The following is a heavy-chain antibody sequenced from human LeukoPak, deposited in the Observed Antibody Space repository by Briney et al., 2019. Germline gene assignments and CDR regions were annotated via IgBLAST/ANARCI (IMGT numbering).Heavy chain of an antibody. Sequence: SETLSLTCAVYGGSFSGYYWSWLRQPPGKGLEWIGRIYYSGSTYYNPSLKSRVTISVDTSKNQFSLKLSSVTAADTAVYYCARAVLYGWLQFDEDAAFDIWGQGTMVTVSS. D-gene: IGHD5-24*01. J-gene: IGHJ3*02. CDR3: ARAVLYGWLQFDEDAAFDI. CDR1: GGSFSGYY. CDR2: IYYSGST. V-gene: IGHV4-34*01.